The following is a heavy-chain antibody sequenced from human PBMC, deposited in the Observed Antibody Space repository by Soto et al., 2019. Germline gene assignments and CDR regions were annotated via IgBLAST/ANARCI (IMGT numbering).Heavy chain of an antibody. CDR1: GGTFSSYA. Sequence: QVQLVQSGAEVKKPGSSVKVSCKASGGTFSSYAISWVRQAPGQGLEWMGGIIPIFGTANYAQKFQGRVTITADESTSTAYMELSSLRSEDTAVNFCASGGYHSSTSCYAGLDAFDIWGQGTMVTVSS. D-gene: IGHD2-2*01. J-gene: IGHJ3*02. CDR2: IIPIFGTA. CDR3: ASGGYHSSTSCYAGLDAFDI. V-gene: IGHV1-69*01.